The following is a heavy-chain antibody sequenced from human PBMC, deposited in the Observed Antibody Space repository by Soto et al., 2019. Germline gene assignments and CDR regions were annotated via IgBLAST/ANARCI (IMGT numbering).Heavy chain of an antibody. D-gene: IGHD1-26*01. V-gene: IGHV3-15*01. CDR1: GFTFDNAW. Sequence: EVQLVESGGGLVQPRGSLRLSCAASGFTFDNAWMTWVRQAPGKGLEWVGRIKSKTDGGTTDYASPVKGRFTISRDDSKNTLYLQMNSLKTEDTAMYYCTTDLPWSYGALGYWGQGTLVTVSS. CDR3: TTDLPWSYGALGY. J-gene: IGHJ4*02. CDR2: IKSKTDGGTT.